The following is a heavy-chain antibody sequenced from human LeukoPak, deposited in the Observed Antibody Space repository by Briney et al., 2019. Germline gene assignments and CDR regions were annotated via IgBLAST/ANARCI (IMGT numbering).Heavy chain of an antibody. CDR3: ARGIVGANSYYYYYYGMDV. V-gene: IGHV1-8*01. CDR1: GYTFTNYD. CDR2: MNPNSGNT. D-gene: IGHD1-26*01. J-gene: IGHJ6*02. Sequence: ASVKVSCKASGYTFTNYDINWVRQATGQGLEWMGWMNPNSGNTGFAQKFQGRVTMTRNTSISTAYMELSSLRSEDTAVYYCARGIVGANSYYYYYYGMDVRGQGTTVTVSS.